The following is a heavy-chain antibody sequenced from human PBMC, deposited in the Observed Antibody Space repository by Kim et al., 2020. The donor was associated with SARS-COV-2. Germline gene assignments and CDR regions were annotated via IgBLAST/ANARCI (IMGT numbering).Heavy chain of an antibody. V-gene: IGHV3-23*01. Sequence: GGSLRLSCAASGFTFSSSDMTWVRQAPGKGLEWVSFIRASGGTIYYADSVKGRFTISRDNSKSTLYLQMNTLRAEDTAVYYCAKVAGSHEYGGEGTLV. D-gene: IGHD6-13*01. CDR3: AKVAGSHEY. CDR1: GFTFSSSD. CDR2: IRASGGTI. J-gene: IGHJ4*02.